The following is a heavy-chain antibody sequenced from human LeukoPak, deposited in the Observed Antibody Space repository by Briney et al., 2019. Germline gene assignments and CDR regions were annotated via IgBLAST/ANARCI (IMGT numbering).Heavy chain of an antibody. J-gene: IGHJ4*02. V-gene: IGHV3-30*18. CDR1: GFTFSSYG. Sequence: GRSLRLSCAASGFTFSSYGVHWVRQAPGKGLEWVAVISYDGGNKYYADSVKGRFTISRDNSKNTLYLQMNSLRAEDTAVYYCAKDPGFDIVASYFDYWGQGTLVTVSS. CDR3: AKDPGFDIVASYFDY. D-gene: IGHD5-12*01. CDR2: ISYDGGNK.